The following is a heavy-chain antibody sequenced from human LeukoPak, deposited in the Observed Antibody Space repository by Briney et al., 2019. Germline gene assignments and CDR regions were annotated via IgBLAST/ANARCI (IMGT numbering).Heavy chain of an antibody. CDR1: GFTFNTYG. CDR3: AKGGPMGGFGDY. V-gene: IGHV3-30*18. Sequence: GGSLRLSCAASGFTFNTYGIHWVRQAPGKGLEWVSVISYDGSKKYYADSVKGRFTISRDNSKNTVDLQMNSLRPEDTAVYYCAKGGPMGGFGDYWGLGTLVAVSS. D-gene: IGHD3-3*01. CDR2: ISYDGSKK. J-gene: IGHJ4*02.